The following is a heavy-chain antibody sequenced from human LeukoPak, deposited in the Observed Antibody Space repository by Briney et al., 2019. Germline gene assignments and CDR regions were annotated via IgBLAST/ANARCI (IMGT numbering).Heavy chain of an antibody. CDR2: FDGNGPNT. CDR1: GFTFSSFA. D-gene: IGHD6-6*01. V-gene: IGHV3-23*01. CDR3: AKPRTTELGWAQFDY. Sequence: GGSLRLSCAASGFTFSSFAMTWVRQAPGKGLEWVSGFDGNGPNTYYADSVKGRWTISRDNSRNTLYLEMNSLRPEDTAIYYCAKPRTTELGWAQFDYWGQGSLVTVSS. J-gene: IGHJ4*02.